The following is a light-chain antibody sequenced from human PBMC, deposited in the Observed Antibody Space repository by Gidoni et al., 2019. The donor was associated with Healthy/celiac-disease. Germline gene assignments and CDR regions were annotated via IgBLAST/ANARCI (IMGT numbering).Light chain of an antibody. CDR1: QSLLHSNGYYY. V-gene: IGKV2-28*01. Sequence: IVMTQSPLSLLVTPGEPASISCRSSQSLLHSNGYYYLDWYLQKPGQSPQLLIYLGSNRASGVPDRFSGSGSGTDFTLKISRVEAEDVGVYYCMQALQTPWTFXQXTKLEIK. CDR2: LGS. CDR3: MQALQTPWT. J-gene: IGKJ2*02.